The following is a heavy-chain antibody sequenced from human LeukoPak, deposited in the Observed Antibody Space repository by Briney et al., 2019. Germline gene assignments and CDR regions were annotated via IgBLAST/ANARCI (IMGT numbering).Heavy chain of an antibody. Sequence: GSLRLPCAASGFTFSSYGVQWVRQAPGKGLEWVAVISYDGRNKYYADSVKGRFTISRDNSKNTLYLQMNSLRAEDTAVYYCAKSYYDFWSGYYQTFDYWGQGTLVTVSS. D-gene: IGHD3-3*01. J-gene: IGHJ4*02. CDR2: ISYDGRNK. CDR3: AKSYYDFWSGYYQTFDY. V-gene: IGHV3-30*18. CDR1: GFTFSSYG.